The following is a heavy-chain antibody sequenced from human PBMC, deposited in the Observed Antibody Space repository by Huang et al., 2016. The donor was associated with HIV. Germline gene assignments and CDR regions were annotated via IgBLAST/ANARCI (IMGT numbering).Heavy chain of an antibody. CDR1: GYTFTSYD. J-gene: IGHJ2*01. V-gene: IGHV1-8*01. CDR3: ARGPGRIDYYDSSGYYSRPYWYFDL. Sequence: QVQLVQSGAEVKKPGASVKVSCKASGYTFTSYDINWGRQATGQGLEWMGWITPNSGNTGYAPKCQGRVTMTMNTSISTAYMERRSLRSEDTAVYYCARGPGRIDYYDSSGYYSRPYWYFDLWGRGTLVTVSS. D-gene: IGHD3-22*01. CDR2: ITPNSGNT.